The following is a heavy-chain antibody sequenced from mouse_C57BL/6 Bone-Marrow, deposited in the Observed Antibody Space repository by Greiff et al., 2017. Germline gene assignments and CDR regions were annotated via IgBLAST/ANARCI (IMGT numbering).Heavy chain of an antibody. D-gene: IGHD1-1*01. CDR3: ARLGTTVVADAMDY. Sequence: QVQLQQPGAELVMPGASVKLSCKASGYTFTSYWMHWVKQRPGQGLEWIGELDPSDSYTNYNQKFKGKSTLTVDKSSSTAYMQLSSLTSEDSAVYYCARLGTTVVADAMDYWGQGTSVTVSS. V-gene: IGHV1-69*01. CDR2: LDPSDSYT. J-gene: IGHJ4*01. CDR1: GYTFTSYW.